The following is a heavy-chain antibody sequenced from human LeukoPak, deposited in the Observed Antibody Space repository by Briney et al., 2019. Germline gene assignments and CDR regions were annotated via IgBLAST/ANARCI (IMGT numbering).Heavy chain of an antibody. Sequence: SETLSLTCTVSGGSISSGSYYWSWIRQPAGKGLEWIGRIYTSGSTNYNPSLKSRVTISVDTSKNQFSLKLSSVTAADTAVYYCARRFCSISSCYVGAFDCWGQGTLVTVSS. J-gene: IGHJ4*02. CDR2: IYTSGST. CDR3: ARRFCSISSCYVGAFDC. V-gene: IGHV4-61*02. D-gene: IGHD2-2*01. CDR1: GGSISSGSYY.